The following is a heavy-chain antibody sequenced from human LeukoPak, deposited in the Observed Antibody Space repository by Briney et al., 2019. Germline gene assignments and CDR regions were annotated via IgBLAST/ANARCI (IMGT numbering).Heavy chain of an antibody. CDR3: AKEGAGDDYYDSSGYYQDAFDI. CDR1: GFTFSSYA. CDR2: ISGSGGST. Sequence: GGSLRLSCAASGFTFSSYAMSWVRQAPGKGLEWVSAISGSGGSTYYADSVKDRFTISRDNSKNTLYLQMNSLRAEDTAVYYCAKEGAGDDYYDSSGYYQDAFDIWGQGTMVTVSS. D-gene: IGHD3-22*01. J-gene: IGHJ3*02. V-gene: IGHV3-23*01.